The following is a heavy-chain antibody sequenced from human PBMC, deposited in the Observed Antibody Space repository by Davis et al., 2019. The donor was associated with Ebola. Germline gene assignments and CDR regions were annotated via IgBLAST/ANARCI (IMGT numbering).Heavy chain of an antibody. CDR2: ISSSSSTI. Sequence: GESLKTSCAASGIPFSSYSMHWVRQAPGKGLEWVSYISSSSSTIYYADSVKGRFTISRDNAKNSLYLQMNSLRDEDTAVYYCARDYGWGFEVWGQGTMVTVSS. D-gene: IGHD3-10*01. V-gene: IGHV3-48*02. J-gene: IGHJ3*01. CDR3: ARDYGWGFEV. CDR1: GIPFSSYS.